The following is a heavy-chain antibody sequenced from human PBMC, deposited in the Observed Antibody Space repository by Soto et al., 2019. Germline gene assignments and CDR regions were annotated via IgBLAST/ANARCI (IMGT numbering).Heavy chain of an antibody. CDR3: ARDHQYQLPSDV. CDR1: GVTFNRYA. CDR2: ISYDGSNK. J-gene: IGHJ6*01. Sequence: QAQLVESGGGMVQPGRSLRLSCVASGVTFNRYAMHWVRQAPGKGLEWVAVISYDGSNKYYADSVKGRFTISRDNSNNTLSLQMNTLKAEDSAVYYCARDHQYQLPSDVW. V-gene: IGHV3-30*04. D-gene: IGHD2-2*01.